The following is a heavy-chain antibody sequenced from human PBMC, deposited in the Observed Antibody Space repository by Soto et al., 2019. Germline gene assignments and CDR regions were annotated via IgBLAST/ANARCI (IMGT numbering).Heavy chain of an antibody. CDR3: AKGPRAPPPHDYGMDV. V-gene: IGHV3-23*01. CDR1: GFTFSSYW. CDR2: ISGSGGST. J-gene: IGHJ6*02. Sequence: ESLKISCAASGFTFSSYWMHWVRQAPGKGLYWVSGISGSGGSTYYADSVKGRFTISRDNSKNTLYLQMNSLRVEDTAVYYCAKGPRAPPPHDYGMDVWGQGTTVTV.